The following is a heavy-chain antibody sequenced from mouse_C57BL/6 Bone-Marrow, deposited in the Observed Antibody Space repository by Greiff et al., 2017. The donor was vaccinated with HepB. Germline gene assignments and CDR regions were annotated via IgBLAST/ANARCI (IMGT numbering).Heavy chain of an antibody. V-gene: IGHV1-9*01. J-gene: IGHJ4*01. Sequence: VQLQQSGAELMKPGASVKLSCKATGYTFTGYWIEWVKQRPGHGLEWIGEILPGSGSTNYNEKFKGKATFTADTSSNTAYMQLSSLTTEDSAISYCARDEERYDFYYYAMDYGGQGTSVTVS. D-gene: IGHD2-12*01. CDR3: ARDEERYDFYYYAMDY. CDR2: ILPGSGST. CDR1: GYTFTGYW.